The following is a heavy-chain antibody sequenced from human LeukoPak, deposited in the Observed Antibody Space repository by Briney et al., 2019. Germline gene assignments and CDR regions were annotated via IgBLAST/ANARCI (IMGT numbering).Heavy chain of an antibody. CDR3: AKDAGYYCSGGSCYRPWFDP. V-gene: IGHV3-23*01. D-gene: IGHD2-15*01. Sequence: GGSLRLSCAASGFTFSSYAMSWVRQAPGKGLEWVSAISGSGCSTYYADSVKGRFTISRDNSKNTLYLQMNSLRAEDTAVYYCAKDAGYYCSGGSCYRPWFDPWGQGTLVTVSS. CDR2: ISGSGCST. CDR1: GFTFSSYA. J-gene: IGHJ5*02.